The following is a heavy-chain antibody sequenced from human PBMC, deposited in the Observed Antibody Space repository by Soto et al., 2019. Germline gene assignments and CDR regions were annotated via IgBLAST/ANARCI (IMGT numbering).Heavy chain of an antibody. CDR2: ISSSSSTI. Sequence: EVQLVESGGGLVQPGGSLRLSCAASGFTFSSYSMNWVRQAPGKGLEWASYISSSSSTIYYADSVKGRFTISRDNAKNSLYLQMNSLRDEDTAEYYCARHLWFGELLTGYWGQGTLVTVSS. J-gene: IGHJ4*02. CDR3: ARHLWFGELLTGY. D-gene: IGHD3-10*01. V-gene: IGHV3-48*02. CDR1: GFTFSSYS.